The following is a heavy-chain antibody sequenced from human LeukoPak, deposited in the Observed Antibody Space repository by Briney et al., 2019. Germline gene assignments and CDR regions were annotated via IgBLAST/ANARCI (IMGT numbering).Heavy chain of an antibody. CDR2: ISAYNGNT. J-gene: IGHJ4*02. D-gene: IGHD3-3*01. Sequence: GASVKASCKASGYTFTSYGISWVRQAPGQGLEWMGWISAYNGNTNYAQKLQGRVTMTTDTSTSTAYMELRSLRSDDTAVYYCASIPYYDFWSGYFDYWGQGTLVTVSS. CDR3: ASIPYYDFWSGYFDY. CDR1: GYTFTSYG. V-gene: IGHV1-18*01.